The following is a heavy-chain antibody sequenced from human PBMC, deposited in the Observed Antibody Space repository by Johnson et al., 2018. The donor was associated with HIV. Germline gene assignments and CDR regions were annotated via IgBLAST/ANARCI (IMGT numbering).Heavy chain of an antibody. D-gene: IGHD1-26*01. CDR1: GFTFNKYA. J-gene: IGHJ3*02. CDR3: AKDSGNYGDNAFDI. V-gene: IGHV3-23*04. CDR2: ISGSGVRT. Sequence: VQLVESGGGLVQPGGSLRLSCAASGFTFNKYAMSWVRQAPRKGLVWVSAISGSGVRTYYADSVKDQFIISRDNSRTTLYLQMNSLRAEDTAVYYCAKDSGNYGDNAFDIWGRGTMVTVSS.